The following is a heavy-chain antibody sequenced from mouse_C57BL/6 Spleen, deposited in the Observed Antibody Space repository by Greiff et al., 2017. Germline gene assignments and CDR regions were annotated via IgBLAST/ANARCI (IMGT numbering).Heavy chain of an antibody. V-gene: IGHV1-50*01. J-gene: IGHJ1*03. D-gene: IGHD1-1*02. Sequence: VQLQQPGAELVKPGASVKLSCKASGYTFTSYWMQWVKQRPGQGLEWIGEIDPSDSYTNYNQKFKGKATLTVDTSSSTAYMQLSSLTSEDSAVYYCARWAVGYFDVWGTGTTVTVSS. CDR3: ARWAVGYFDV. CDR2: IDPSDSYT. CDR1: GYTFTSYW.